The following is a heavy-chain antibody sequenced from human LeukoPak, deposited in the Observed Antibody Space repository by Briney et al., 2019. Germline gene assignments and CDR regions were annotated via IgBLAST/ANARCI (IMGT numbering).Heavy chain of an antibody. V-gene: IGHV1-2*02. D-gene: IGHD3-3*01. CDR2: INPNNGGT. CDR1: GYTFTGYY. Sequence: ASVKVSCKASGYTFTGYYMHWVRQAPGQGLEWMGWINPNNGGTNYAQKLQGRVTMTTDTSTSTAYMELRSLRSDDTALYYCARDITTYYDFWSGYRDAFDIWGQGTMVTVSS. CDR3: ARDITTYYDFWSGYRDAFDI. J-gene: IGHJ3*02.